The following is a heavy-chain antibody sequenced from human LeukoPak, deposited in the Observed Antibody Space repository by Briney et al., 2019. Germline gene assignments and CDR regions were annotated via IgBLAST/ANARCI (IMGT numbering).Heavy chain of an antibody. J-gene: IGHJ5*02. CDR2: ITPSAGST. V-gene: IGHV1-46*01. CDR1: GYTLTSYY. Sequence: ASVKVSCKASGYTLTSYYMHWVRQAPGQGLEWMGIITPSAGSTSYAQKFQGRVTMTRDMSTSTVYMELSSLISEDTAVYYCARVVTPRYCTSTSCYSKGWFDPWGQGTLVTVSS. CDR3: ARVVTPRYCTSTSCYSKGWFDP. D-gene: IGHD2-2*01.